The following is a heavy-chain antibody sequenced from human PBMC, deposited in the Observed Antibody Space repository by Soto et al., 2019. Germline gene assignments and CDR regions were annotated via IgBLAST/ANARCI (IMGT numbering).Heavy chain of an antibody. D-gene: IGHD5-12*01. CDR3: ARQVATPRYYYYYYMDV. CDR1: GGSISSYY. Sequence: QVQLQESGPGLVKPSETLSLTCTVSGGSISSYYWSWIRQPPGKGLEWIGYIYYSGSTNYNPSLRSRVTISVDTSKNQFSLKLSSVTAADTAVYYCARQVATPRYYYYYYMDVWGKGTTVTVSS. V-gene: IGHV4-59*08. CDR2: IYYSGST. J-gene: IGHJ6*03.